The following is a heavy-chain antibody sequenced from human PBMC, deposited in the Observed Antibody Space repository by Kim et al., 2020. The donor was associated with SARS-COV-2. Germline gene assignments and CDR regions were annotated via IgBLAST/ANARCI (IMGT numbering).Heavy chain of an antibody. J-gene: IGHJ6*01. V-gene: IGHV3-23*01. Sequence: GGSLRLSCAASGFTFRNYAMSWVRQAPGKGLEWVSAIAGSGGSTDYADSVKARFTIFRDNSENTLYLQMNSLRAEDTAVYYCAKRDSSGYYPNYGLDVWG. D-gene: IGHD3-22*01. CDR3: AKRDSSGYYPNYGLDV. CDR2: IAGSGGST. CDR1: GFTFRNYA.